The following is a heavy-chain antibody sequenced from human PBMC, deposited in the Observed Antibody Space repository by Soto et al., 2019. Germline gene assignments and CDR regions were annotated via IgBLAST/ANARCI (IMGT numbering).Heavy chain of an antibody. CDR1: GFTFSSYG. CDR3: ARDVSGDYTEYFQH. J-gene: IGHJ1*01. D-gene: IGHD4-17*01. Sequence: GGSLRLSCAASGFTFSSYGMHWVRQAPGKGLEWVAVIWYDGSNKYYADSVKGRFTISRDNSKNALYLQMNSLRAEDTAVYYCARDVSGDYTEYFQHWGQGTLVTVSS. CDR2: IWYDGSNK. V-gene: IGHV3-33*01.